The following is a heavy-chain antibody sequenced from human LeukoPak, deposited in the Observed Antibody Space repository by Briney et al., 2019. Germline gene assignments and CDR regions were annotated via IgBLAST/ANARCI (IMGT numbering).Heavy chain of an antibody. D-gene: IGHD6-13*01. CDR3: ARAFQLGSYSSSFDY. J-gene: IGHJ4*02. CDR2: IYSSGST. V-gene: IGHV4-4*07. Sequence: PSETLSLTCTVSSGSIRSYHWSWIRQPAGKGLEWIGRIYSSGSTNYNPALKSRVTMSVDTSKNQFSLKLSSVTAADTAVYYCARAFQLGSYSSSFDYWGQGTLVTVSS. CDR1: SGSIRSYH.